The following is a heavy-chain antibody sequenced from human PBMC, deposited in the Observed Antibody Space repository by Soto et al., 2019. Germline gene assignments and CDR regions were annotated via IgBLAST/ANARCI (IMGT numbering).Heavy chain of an antibody. CDR2: ITKNGRNK. CDR3: GRCNGDDCHSPFDY. D-gene: IGHD2-8*01. J-gene: IGHJ4*02. Sequence: QVQLVESGGGVVQPGGSLRLSCAASGFTFSNYGMHWVRQAPGKGLEWVADITKNGRNKDYADSVKGRLAISRDNSKNTTELQMNSLRVEDTAMYYCGRCNGDDCHSPFDYWGQGTLVTVSS. CDR1: GFTFSNYG. V-gene: IGHV3-30*03.